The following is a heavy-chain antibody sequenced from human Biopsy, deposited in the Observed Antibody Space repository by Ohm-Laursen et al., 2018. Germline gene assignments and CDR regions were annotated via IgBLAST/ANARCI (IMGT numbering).Heavy chain of an antibody. Sequence: SQTLSLTCTVSGDSISSYYWSWIRQPPGKGLEWIGYIYYTGSTNYNPSPKSRVTISVDTSMNHLSLRLTSVTAADTAVYYCARHAPSYSGSYWRYFDLWGRGTLVTVSS. V-gene: IGHV4-59*08. CDR2: IYYTGST. D-gene: IGHD1-26*01. CDR1: GDSISSYY. J-gene: IGHJ2*01. CDR3: ARHAPSYSGSYWRYFDL.